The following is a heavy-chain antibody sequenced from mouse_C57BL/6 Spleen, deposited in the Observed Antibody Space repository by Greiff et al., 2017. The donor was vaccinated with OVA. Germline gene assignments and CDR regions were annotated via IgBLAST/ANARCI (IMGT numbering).Heavy chain of an antibody. V-gene: IGHV2-2*01. D-gene: IGHD2-5*01. Sequence: VQLVESGPGLVQPSQSLSITCTVSGFSLTSYGVHWVRQSPGKGLEWLGVIWSGGSTDYNAAFISRLSISKDNSKSQVFFKMNSLQADDTAIYYCARNLYYSNYDYAMDYWGQGTSVTVSS. CDR1: GFSLTSYG. CDR2: IWSGGST. CDR3: ARNLYYSNYDYAMDY. J-gene: IGHJ4*01.